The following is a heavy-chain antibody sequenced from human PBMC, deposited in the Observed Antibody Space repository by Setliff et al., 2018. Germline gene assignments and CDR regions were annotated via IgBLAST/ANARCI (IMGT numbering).Heavy chain of an antibody. D-gene: IGHD7-27*01. CDR2: IYNSGYT. J-gene: IGHJ4*01. Sequence: SETLSLTCSVSGGSFTNTNNYWGWIRQPPGKGLEWIGSIYNSGYTHYKPSLQSRATISVDTSKSQFSLNLNNVTAADTGVYYCASGLGFDYWGPGSLVTVSS. CDR1: GGSFTNTNNY. CDR3: ASGLGFDY. V-gene: IGHV4-39*07.